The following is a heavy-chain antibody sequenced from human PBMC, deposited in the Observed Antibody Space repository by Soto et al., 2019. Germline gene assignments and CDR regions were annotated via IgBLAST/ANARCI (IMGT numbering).Heavy chain of an antibody. J-gene: IGHJ6*02. CDR1: GFTFRSYG. CDR2: IWVDGSKK. V-gene: IGHV3-33*01. CDR3: ARDRLVPYGYGMDV. D-gene: IGHD2-2*01. Sequence: QMQLVESGGGVVQPGRSLRLSCAAAGFTFRSYGIHWVRHAPGKGLEWVALIWVDGSKKYYVDSVKGRFAVSRDNSKNTLYLQMNSLRVEDTAVYYCARDRLVPYGYGMDVWGQGTKVTVSS.